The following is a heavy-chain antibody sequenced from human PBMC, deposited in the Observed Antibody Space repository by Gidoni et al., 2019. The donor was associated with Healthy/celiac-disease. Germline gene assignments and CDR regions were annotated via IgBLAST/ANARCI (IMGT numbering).Heavy chain of an antibody. D-gene: IGHD3-3*01. CDR2: ISSSSSYI. Sequence: EVQLVESGGGLVKPGGSLRLSCAASGFTFSSYSMNWVRQAPGKGLEWVSSISSSSSYIYYADSVKGRFTISRDNAKNSLYLQMNSLRAEDTAVYYCARATNYDFWSGYYALPRGYGMDVWGQGTTVTVSS. CDR3: ARATNYDFWSGYYALPRGYGMDV. CDR1: GFTFSSYS. J-gene: IGHJ6*02. V-gene: IGHV3-21*01.